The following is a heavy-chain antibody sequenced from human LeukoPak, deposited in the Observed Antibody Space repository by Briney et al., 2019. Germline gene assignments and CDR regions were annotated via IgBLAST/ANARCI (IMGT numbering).Heavy chain of an antibody. J-gene: IGHJ2*01. D-gene: IGHD3-22*01. Sequence: TSETLSLTCAVSGYSISSGYYWGWIRQPPGKGLEWIGYIYYSGSTNYNPSLKSRVTISVDTSKNQFSLKLSSVTAADTAVYYCARAVYYYDSSGYPYWYFDLWGRGTLVTVSS. CDR1: GYSISSGYY. V-gene: IGHV4-61*01. CDR3: ARAVYYYDSSGYPYWYFDL. CDR2: IYYSGST.